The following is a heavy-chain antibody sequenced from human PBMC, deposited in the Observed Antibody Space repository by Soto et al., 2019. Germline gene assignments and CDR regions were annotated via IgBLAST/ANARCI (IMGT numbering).Heavy chain of an antibody. J-gene: IGHJ6*02. V-gene: IGHV1-3*01. D-gene: IGHD6-19*01. CDR1: GYTFTSYA. Sequence: ASVKVSCKTSGYTFTSYAMHWVRQAPGQRLEWMGWINAGNGNTKYSQKFQGRVTITRDTSASTAYMELRSLRSEDTAMYYCATPGYMSGWHGAIWGQGTTVTVSS. CDR2: INAGNGNT. CDR3: ATPGYMSGWHGAI.